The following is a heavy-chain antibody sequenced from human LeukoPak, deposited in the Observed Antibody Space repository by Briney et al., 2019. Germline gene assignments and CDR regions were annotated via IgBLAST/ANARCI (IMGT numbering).Heavy chain of an antibody. D-gene: IGHD3-10*01. Sequence: PGGSLRLSCAVSGFTFSSYGMHWVRQAPGKGLEWVAVIWYDGSNKYYADSVKGRFTISRDNSKNTLYLQMNSLRAEDTAVYYCAKNGAQSITMVRGVIYYYYYYMDVWGKGTTVTVSS. J-gene: IGHJ6*03. CDR2: IWYDGSNK. V-gene: IGHV3-33*06. CDR1: GFTFSSYG. CDR3: AKNGAQSITMVRGVIYYYYYYMDV.